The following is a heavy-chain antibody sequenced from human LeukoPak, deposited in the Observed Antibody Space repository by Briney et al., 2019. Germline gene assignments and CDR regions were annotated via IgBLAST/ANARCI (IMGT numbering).Heavy chain of an antibody. CDR2: ISDSGDYT. CDR3: AKDTSIGKYCTNGVCSPFDY. D-gene: IGHD2-8*01. V-gene: IGHV3-23*01. Sequence: GGSLRLSCAGSGFTFSSYAMSWVRQAPRKGVEWVSAISDSGDYTYYADSVKGRFTISRDNSKNTLYLQMNSLRAEDTAVYYCAKDTSIGKYCTNGVCSPFDYWGRGTLVTVSS. CDR1: GFTFSSYA. J-gene: IGHJ4*02.